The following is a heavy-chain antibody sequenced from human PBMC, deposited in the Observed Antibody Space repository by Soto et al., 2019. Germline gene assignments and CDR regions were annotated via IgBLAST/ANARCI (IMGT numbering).Heavy chain of an antibody. D-gene: IGHD1-26*01. CDR1: GGSISSSSYY. CDR3: ATQEVGGRYVYTFDP. V-gene: IGHV4-39*02. Sequence: QLQLQESGPGLVKPSETLSLTCTVSGGSISSSSYYWGWIRQPPGKGLEWIGSIYYSGSTYYNPSPKGRVTISVDTSKTHFSLELSSVTAADTAVYYCATQEVGGRYVYTFDPWGQGTLVTVSS. CDR2: IYYSGST. J-gene: IGHJ5*02.